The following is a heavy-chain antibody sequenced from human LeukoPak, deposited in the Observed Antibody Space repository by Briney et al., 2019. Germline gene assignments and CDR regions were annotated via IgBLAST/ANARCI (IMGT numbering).Heavy chain of an antibody. D-gene: IGHD1-26*01. CDR2: ISSRSNFI. J-gene: IGHJ4*02. V-gene: IGHV3-21*01. CDR3: AKDPFNHMGAINKSPPRRYYFDY. CDR1: GFTFSSYT. Sequence: GGSLRLSCAASGFTFSSYTMNWVRQAPGKGLEWVSSISSRSNFIYYADSLKGRFTISRDNAKNSLYLQMNSLRAEDTAVYYCAKDPFNHMGAINKSPPRRYYFDYWGQGTLVTVSS.